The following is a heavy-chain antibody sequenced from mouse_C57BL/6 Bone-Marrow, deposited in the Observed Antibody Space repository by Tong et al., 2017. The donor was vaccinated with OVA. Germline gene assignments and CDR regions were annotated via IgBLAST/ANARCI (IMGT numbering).Heavy chain of an antibody. CDR3: ARNGYYGNYYWYFDV. D-gene: IGHD2-1*01. J-gene: IGHJ1*03. CDR1: GFSLTSYG. V-gene: IGHV2-6*01. Sequence: VQLQESGPGLVAPSQSLSITCTVSGFSLTSYGVDWVRQPPGKGLEWLGVIWGGGSTNYNSALKSRLSISKDNSKSQVFLKMNSLQTDDTARYYCARNGYYGNYYWYFDVWGTGTTVTVSS. CDR2: IWGGGST.